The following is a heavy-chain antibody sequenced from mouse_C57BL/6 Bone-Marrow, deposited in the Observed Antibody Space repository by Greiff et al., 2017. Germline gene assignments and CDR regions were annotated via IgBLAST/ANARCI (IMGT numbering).Heavy chain of an antibody. CDR3: ARPYDGNYGYFDV. V-gene: IGHV1-55*01. CDR1: GYTFTSYW. CDR2: IYPGNGST. D-gene: IGHD2-10*01. Sequence: QVQLQQSGAELVKPGASVKMSCKASGYTFTSYWITWVKQRPGHGLEWIGDIYPGNGSTNYNEKFKSKATLTVDTSSSTAYMQLRSLTSEDAAVYYCARPYDGNYGYFDVGGTGTTVTVSS. J-gene: IGHJ1*03.